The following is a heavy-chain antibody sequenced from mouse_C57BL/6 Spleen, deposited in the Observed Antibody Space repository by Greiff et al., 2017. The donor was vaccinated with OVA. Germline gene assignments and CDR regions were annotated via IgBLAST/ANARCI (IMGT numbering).Heavy chain of an antibody. V-gene: IGHV1-64*01. CDR2: IHPNSGST. Sequence: QVQLQQPGPGRVKPGASVKWSAKASAYTFPTYWMHWLKQRPGQGLEWIGMIHPNSGSTNYNEKFKSKATLTIDKSSSTAYMQLSSLTSEDSAVYYCATGEGGIRDYWGQGTTLTVSS. CDR3: ATGEGGIRDY. D-gene: IGHD1-1*01. J-gene: IGHJ2*01. CDR1: AYTFPTYW.